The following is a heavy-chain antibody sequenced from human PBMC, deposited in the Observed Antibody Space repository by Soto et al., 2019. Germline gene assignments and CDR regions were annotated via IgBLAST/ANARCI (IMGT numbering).Heavy chain of an antibody. D-gene: IGHD3-10*01. CDR1: GYSFTSYW. CDR3: ARGVLWFGELPPDYYYYYGMDV. V-gene: IGHV5-10-1*01. Sequence: GGSLKISCKGSGYSFTSYWISWVRQMPGKGLEWMGRIDPSDSYTNYSPSFQGHVTISADKSISTAYLQWSSLKASDTAMYYCARGVLWFGELPPDYYYYYGMDVWGQGTTVTVSS. J-gene: IGHJ6*02. CDR2: IDPSDSYT.